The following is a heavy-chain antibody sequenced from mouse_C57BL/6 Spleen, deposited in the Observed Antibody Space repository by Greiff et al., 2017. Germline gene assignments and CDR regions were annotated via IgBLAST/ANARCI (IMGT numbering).Heavy chain of an antibody. Sequence: EVKLVESGGGLVKPGGSLKLSCAASGFTFRSYAMSWVRQTPEQRLEWVATISAGGSYTNYPDNVKGRFTISIDNATNTLDLQMSHLKSEDTAMYYWAREHEEGAMDDWGQGTSVTVSS. CDR3: AREHEEGAMDD. CDR1: GFTFRSYA. CDR2: ISAGGSYT. V-gene: IGHV5-4*01. J-gene: IGHJ4*01.